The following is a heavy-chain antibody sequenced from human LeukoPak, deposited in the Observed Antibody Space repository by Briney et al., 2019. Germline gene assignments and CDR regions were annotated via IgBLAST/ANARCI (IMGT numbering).Heavy chain of an antibody. J-gene: IGHJ4*02. CDR2: ISSSSSYI. CDR1: GFTFSNYN. V-gene: IGHV3-21*01. CDR3: ARVLIPTPENDY. Sequence: GGSLRLSCAASGFTFSNYNMNWVRQAPGKGLEWVSSISSSSSYIYYADSAKGRFTISRDNAKNSLYLQMNSLRAEDTAVYYCARVLIPTPENDYWGQGTLVTVSS.